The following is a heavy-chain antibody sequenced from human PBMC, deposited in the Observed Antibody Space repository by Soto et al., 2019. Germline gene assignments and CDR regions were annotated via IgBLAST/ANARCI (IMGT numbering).Heavy chain of an antibody. CDR3: ARQDYSNYRGGMDV. V-gene: IGHV5-51*01. Sequence: VESLKISCKTSGYSFTSHWISWFLQMPGKGLEWMGIIYPSDPDIRYRPSFQGQVTISVDKSISTAYLQWSSLKASDTATYYCARQDYSNYRGGMDVWGQGTTVTVSS. D-gene: IGHD2-2*01. J-gene: IGHJ6*02. CDR2: IYPSDPDI. CDR1: GYSFTSHW.